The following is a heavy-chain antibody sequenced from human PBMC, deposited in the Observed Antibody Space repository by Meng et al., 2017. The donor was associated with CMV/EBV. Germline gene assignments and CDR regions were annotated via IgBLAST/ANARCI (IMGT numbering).Heavy chain of an antibody. CDR2: ISGSGTST. D-gene: IGHD6-13*01. Sequence: LSLTCAASGFPFSTSAMSWVRQAPGKGLEWVSAISGSGTSTYYADSVKGRFTISRDNSKNTLYLQMNSLRVEDTAVYYCAKEPSSWYRPSFDYWGQGTLVTVSS. CDR1: GFPFSTSA. CDR3: AKEPSSWYRPSFDY. J-gene: IGHJ4*02. V-gene: IGHV3-23*01.